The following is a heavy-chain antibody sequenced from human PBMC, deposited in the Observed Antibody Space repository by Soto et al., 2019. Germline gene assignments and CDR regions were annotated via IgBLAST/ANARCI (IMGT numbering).Heavy chain of an antibody. Sequence: PSETLSLTCPVSGCSVSSGSYYWSWIRQPPGKGLEWIGYIYYSGSTNYNPSLKSRVTISVDKSKNQFSPKLSSVTAADTAVYYCASVRGGYYYAMDVWGQGTTVTVSS. D-gene: IGHD3-10*02. CDR3: ASVRGGYYYAMDV. CDR2: IYYSGST. V-gene: IGHV4-61*01. J-gene: IGHJ6*02. CDR1: GCSVSSGSYY.